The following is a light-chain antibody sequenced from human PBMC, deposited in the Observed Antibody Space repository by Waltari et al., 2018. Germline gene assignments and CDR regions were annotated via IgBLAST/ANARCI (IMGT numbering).Light chain of an antibody. Sequence: DIQMTQSPSTLSASVGERVPITCRASQSISSWLAWYQQKPGKAPKLLIYKASSLESGVPSRCSGSGSGTEISLIINSLQPDDFATYYCQQYNSYSWTFGQGTKVEIK. CDR3: QQYNSYSWT. V-gene: IGKV1-5*03. CDR1: QSISSW. J-gene: IGKJ1*01. CDR2: KAS.